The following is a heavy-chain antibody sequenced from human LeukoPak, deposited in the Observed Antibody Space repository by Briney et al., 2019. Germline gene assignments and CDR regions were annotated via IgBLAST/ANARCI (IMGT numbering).Heavy chain of an antibody. CDR1: GFTFSSSP. D-gene: IGHD1-26*01. CDR3: AKGSSSSPAEN. CDR2: ITSGGRT. Sequence: GGSLRLSCAASGFTFSSSPMSWVRQGPGKGLEWVSGITSGGRTYYADSVKGRFTISRDNSKNTLYLQMNSLRAEDTAVYYGAKGSSSSPAENWGQGTLVTVSS. J-gene: IGHJ4*02. V-gene: IGHV3-23*01.